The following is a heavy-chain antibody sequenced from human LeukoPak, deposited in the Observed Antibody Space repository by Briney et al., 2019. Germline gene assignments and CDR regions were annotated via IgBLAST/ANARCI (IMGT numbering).Heavy chain of an antibody. D-gene: IGHD2-15*01. CDR3: AGGQGWHFHL. Sequence: PGGSLRLSCAASGFTFSSYWMSWVRQAPGKGLEWVANIKQDGSEKYYVDSVRGRFTISGDSTSLYLQMNSLRAEDTAVYYCAGGQGWHFHLWGRGTLITVSS. V-gene: IGHV3-7*01. CDR2: IKQDGSEK. J-gene: IGHJ2*01. CDR1: GFTFSSYW.